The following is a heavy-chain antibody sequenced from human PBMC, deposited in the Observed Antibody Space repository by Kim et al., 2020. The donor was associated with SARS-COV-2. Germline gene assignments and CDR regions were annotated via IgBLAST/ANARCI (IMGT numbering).Heavy chain of an antibody. D-gene: IGHD3-3*01. CDR3: ARGRDNYDFWSGLIVGYY. CDR1: GGSFSGYY. Sequence: SETLSLTCAVYGGSFSGYYWSWIRQPPGKGLEWIGEINHSGSTNYNPSLKSRVTISVDTSKNQFSLKLSSVTAADTAVYYCARGRDNYDFWSGLIVGYY. CDR2: INHSGST. V-gene: IGHV4-34*01. J-gene: IGHJ6*01.